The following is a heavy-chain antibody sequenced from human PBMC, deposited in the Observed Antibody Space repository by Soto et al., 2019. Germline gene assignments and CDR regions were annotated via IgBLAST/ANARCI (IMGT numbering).Heavy chain of an antibody. CDR3: ARGVLRYYYYGMDV. Sequence: QVQLQESGPGLVKPSETLSLSCTVSGDSVSSYYWSWIRQLPGRGLEWIGYIYISGNTNYNPSLKSRVTISRDTSKDQFSLNLTSVTAADTAVYYCARGVLRYYYYGMDVWGPGTTVTVSS. CDR2: IYISGNT. V-gene: IGHV4-59*02. J-gene: IGHJ6*02. CDR1: GDSVSSYY.